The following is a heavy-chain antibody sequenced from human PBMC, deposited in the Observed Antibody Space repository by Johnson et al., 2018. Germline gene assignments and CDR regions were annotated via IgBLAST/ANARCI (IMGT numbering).Heavy chain of an antibody. CDR3: AKARFYYYYYYYMDV. CDR2: ISYDGSNK. CDR1: GFTFSSYG. Sequence: QVQLVQSGGGVVQPGRSXRLSCAASGFTFSSYGMHWVRQAPGKGLEWVAVISYDGSNKYYADSVKGRFTISRDNSKNTLYLQMNSLRAEDTAVYYCAKARFYYYYYYYMDVWGKGTTVTVSS. J-gene: IGHJ6*03. D-gene: IGHD3-10*01. V-gene: IGHV3-30*18.